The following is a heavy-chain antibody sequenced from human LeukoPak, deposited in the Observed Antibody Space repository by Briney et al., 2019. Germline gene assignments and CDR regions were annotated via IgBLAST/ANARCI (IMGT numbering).Heavy chain of an antibody. Sequence: ASVKVSCKASGYTFTGYYMHWVRQAPGQGLEWMGWINPNSGGTNYAQKFQGWVTMTRDTSISTAYMELSRLRSDDTAVYYCARVATDSYWYFDLWGRGTLVTVSS. V-gene: IGHV1-2*04. J-gene: IGHJ2*01. CDR1: GYTFTGYY. CDR3: ARVATDSYWYFDL. CDR2: INPNSGGT.